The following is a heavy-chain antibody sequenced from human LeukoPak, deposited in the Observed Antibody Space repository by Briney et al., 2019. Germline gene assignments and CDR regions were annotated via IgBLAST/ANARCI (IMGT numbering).Heavy chain of an antibody. CDR1: GFTFSSYG. Sequence: PGRSLRLSCAVSGFTFSSYGMHWVRQAPGKGLEWVAVISYDGSNKYYADSVKGRFTISRDNSKNTLYLQMNSLRAEDTAVYYCAKDKSPPYYYGMDVWGKGTTVTVSS. V-gene: IGHV3-30*18. J-gene: IGHJ6*04. CDR2: ISYDGSNK. CDR3: AKDKSPPYYYGMDV.